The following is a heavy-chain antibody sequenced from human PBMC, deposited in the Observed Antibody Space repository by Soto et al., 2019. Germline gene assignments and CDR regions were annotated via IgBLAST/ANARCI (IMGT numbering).Heavy chain of an antibody. Sequence: QVQLQESGPGLVKPSQTLSLTCTVSGGSISSGGYYWSWVRQHPGKGLERIGYIYYSGSTYYSPSVKSRVTLSVDTSKNQSSLRLSSVTASDTAVYYCARVPDIWGQGTMVTVSS. V-gene: IGHV4-31*03. CDR3: ARVPDI. CDR1: GGSISSGGYY. J-gene: IGHJ3*02. CDR2: IYYSGST.